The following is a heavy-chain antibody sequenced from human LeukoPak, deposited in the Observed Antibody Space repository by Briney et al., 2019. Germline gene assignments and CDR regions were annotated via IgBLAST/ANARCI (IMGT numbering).Heavy chain of an antibody. D-gene: IGHD2-2*01. J-gene: IGHJ4*02. Sequence: SETLSLTCAVYGGSFSGYYWSWIRQPPGKGLEWIGEINHSGSTNYNPSLKSRVTISVDTSKNQFSLKLSSVTAADTAVYYCARRNAVSRYQLLFHFDYWGQGTLVTVSS. CDR2: INHSGST. V-gene: IGHV4-34*01. CDR1: GGSFSGYY. CDR3: ARRNAVSRYQLLFHFDY.